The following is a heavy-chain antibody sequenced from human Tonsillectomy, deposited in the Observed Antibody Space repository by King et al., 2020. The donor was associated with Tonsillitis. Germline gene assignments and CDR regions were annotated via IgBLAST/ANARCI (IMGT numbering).Heavy chain of an antibody. CDR2: ISHDGRNK. V-gene: IGHV3-30*18. Sequence: VQLVESGGGVVQAGRSLRLSCAASGFTFMNYAMHWVRQAPGKGLEWVSVISHDGRNKNYADSVKGRFTISRDNYKNLVYLQINSLRGDDTAVYYCAKAAVGIIVDANWFDPWGQGTLVAVSS. CDR1: GFTFMNYA. D-gene: IGHD2-8*01. J-gene: IGHJ5*02. CDR3: AKAAVGIIVDANWFDP.